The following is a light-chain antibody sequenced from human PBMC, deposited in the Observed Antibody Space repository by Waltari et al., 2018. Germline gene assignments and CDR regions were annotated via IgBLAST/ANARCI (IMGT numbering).Light chain of an antibody. CDR2: DVS. CDR3: SSYAGSYTCV. CDR1: SSDVGGYNY. Sequence: QSALTQPPPVSGSPGQSVTISCTGTSSDVGGYNYVSWYHQHPGQAPKLMIYDVSKGPPGVPFRFSGSKSCHAASLTISGRQAEDEADYYCSSYAGSYTCVFGGGTKITVL. J-gene: IGLJ3*02. V-gene: IGLV2-11*01.